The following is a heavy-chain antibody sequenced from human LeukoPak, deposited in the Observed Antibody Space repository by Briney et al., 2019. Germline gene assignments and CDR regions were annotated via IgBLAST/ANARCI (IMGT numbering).Heavy chain of an antibody. CDR1: GFTFSSHG. J-gene: IGHJ4*02. V-gene: IGHV3-30*18. D-gene: IGHD6-13*01. CDR3: AKDRETTASGTFDN. Sequence: GGSLRLSCAASGFTFSSHGMHWVRQAPGKGLEWVAVISEDGTKKNYAESVKGRFTISRDNSNNTLYLQMNSLRAEDTAVYYCAKDRETTASGTFDNWGQGTLVTVSS. CDR2: ISEDGTKK.